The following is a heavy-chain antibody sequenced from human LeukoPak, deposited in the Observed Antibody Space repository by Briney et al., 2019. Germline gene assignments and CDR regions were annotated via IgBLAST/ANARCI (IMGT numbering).Heavy chain of an antibody. CDR1: GFAFSTYA. CDR2: ISYDGNTK. Sequence: GGSLRLSCAASGFAFSTYAMHWVRQAPGKGLEWVAAISYDGNTKYYADSVKGRFIISRDNSKNTLYLQMNSLRAEDTAVYYCARDAAEHYFDYRGQGTLVTVSS. V-gene: IGHV3-30-3*01. J-gene: IGHJ4*02. D-gene: IGHD1-26*01. CDR3: ARDAAEHYFDY.